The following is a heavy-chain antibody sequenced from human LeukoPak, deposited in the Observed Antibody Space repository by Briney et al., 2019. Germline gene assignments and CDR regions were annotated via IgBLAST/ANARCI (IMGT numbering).Heavy chain of an antibody. J-gene: IGHJ4*02. CDR2: IYYSGST. V-gene: IGHV4-61*01. CDR1: GGSISSGSYY. Sequence: PSQTLSLTCTVSGGSISSGSYYWSWIRQPPGKGLEWIGYIYYSGSTNYNPSLKSRVTISVDTSKNQFSLKLSSVTAADTAVYYCARGRIAVAGKGRVYYFDYWGQGTLVTVSS. CDR3: ARGRIAVAGKGRVYYFDY. D-gene: IGHD6-19*01.